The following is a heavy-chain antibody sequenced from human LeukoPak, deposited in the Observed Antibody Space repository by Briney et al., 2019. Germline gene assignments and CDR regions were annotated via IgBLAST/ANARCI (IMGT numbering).Heavy chain of an antibody. CDR1: GFTFSSYS. Sequence: GGSLRLSCAASGFTFSSYSMNWVRQAPGKGLEWVSSISTSSSYIYYADSVKGRFTISRDNAKNSLYLQMNSLRAEDTAVYYCARKSSAVAGPFDYWGQGTLVTVSS. J-gene: IGHJ4*02. CDR3: ARKSSAVAGPFDY. D-gene: IGHD6-19*01. V-gene: IGHV3-21*01. CDR2: ISTSSSYI.